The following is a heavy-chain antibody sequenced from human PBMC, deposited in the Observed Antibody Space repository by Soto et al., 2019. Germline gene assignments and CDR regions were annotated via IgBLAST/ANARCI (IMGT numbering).Heavy chain of an antibody. D-gene: IGHD3-22*01. V-gene: IGHV3-7*01. J-gene: IGHJ4*02. CDR3: VRATQSYYDTSGYYSYVH. Sequence: PGGSLRLCCAASGFTFSSYWMTWVRQAPGKGLEWVANINQDASGKYYADSVRGRFTFSRDNAENSLYLQMNSLRVEDTAVYYCVRATQSYYDTSGYYSYVHWGQGAQVTGSS. CDR1: GFTFSSYW. CDR2: INQDASGK.